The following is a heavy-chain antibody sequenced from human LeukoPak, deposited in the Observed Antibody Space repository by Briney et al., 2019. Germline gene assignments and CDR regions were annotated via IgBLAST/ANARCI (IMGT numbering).Heavy chain of an antibody. D-gene: IGHD3-9*01. CDR3: AKHPRFRYFDRPPSRGAFDA. J-gene: IGHJ3*01. CDR2: ISYSVGSI. V-gene: IGHV3-23*01. Sequence: GGSLRLSCAVAGFTFGDYVMGWVRQAPGEGRGWVSVISYSVGSIYYADPVKCRFSISRDNSTNTLSLQMNRLRGEDTAVYYCAKHPRFRYFDRPPSRGAFDAWGQGTMVTISS. CDR1: GFTFGDYV.